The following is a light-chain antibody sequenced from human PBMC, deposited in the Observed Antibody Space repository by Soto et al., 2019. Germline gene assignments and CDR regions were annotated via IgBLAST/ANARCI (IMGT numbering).Light chain of an antibody. J-gene: IGLJ2*01. Sequence: QSVLTQPPSVSGAPGQRVTISCTGSSSNIGAGYDVHWYQQLPGTAPKLLIYGNSNRPSGVPDRFSGSKSGTSASLAITGLQAEDEADYYCQSYDRSLRVSVFGGGPKLPVL. CDR1: SSNIGAGYD. V-gene: IGLV1-40*01. CDR2: GNS. CDR3: QSYDRSLRVSV.